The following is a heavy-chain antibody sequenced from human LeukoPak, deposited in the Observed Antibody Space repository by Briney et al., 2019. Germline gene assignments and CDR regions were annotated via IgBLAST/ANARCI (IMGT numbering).Heavy chain of an antibody. D-gene: IGHD2-2*01. CDR1: GGSISSYY. CDR3: ARTTEGYCSSASCFGFSYSYYMDV. J-gene: IGHJ6*03. CDR2: SYYSGSS. V-gene: IGHV4-59*01. Sequence: SETLSLTCTVSGGSISSYYWSWIRQPPGKGLEWIGYSYYSGSSNYNPSLKSRVTISVDTSKTKFSLKLSSVIAADTAVYYCARTTEGYCSSASCFGFSYSYYMDVWGKGTTVTISS.